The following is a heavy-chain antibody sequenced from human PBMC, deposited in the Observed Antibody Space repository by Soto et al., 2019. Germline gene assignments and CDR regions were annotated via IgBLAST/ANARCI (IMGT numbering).Heavy chain of an antibody. CDR2: INHSGST. Sequence: SETLSLTCAVYGGSFSGYYWSWIRQPPGKGLEWIGEINHSGSTNYNPSLKSRVTISVDTSKNQFSLKLSSVTAADTAVYYCARGFRAKRRSFDYWGQGTLVTVSS. J-gene: IGHJ4*02. CDR3: ARGFRAKRRSFDY. V-gene: IGHV4-34*01. CDR1: GGSFSGYY.